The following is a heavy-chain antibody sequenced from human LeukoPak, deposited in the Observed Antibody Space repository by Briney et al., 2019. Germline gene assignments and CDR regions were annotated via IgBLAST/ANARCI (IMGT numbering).Heavy chain of an antibody. Sequence: PGGSLRLSCAASGFTFSSYWMSWVRQAPGKGLEWVPNIKQDGSGKYYVDSVKGRFTISRDNAKNSLYLQMNSLRAEDTAVYYCARDDSFWSGYYSPTTHYGMDVWGQGTTVTVSS. J-gene: IGHJ6*02. CDR2: IKQDGSGK. V-gene: IGHV3-7*01. D-gene: IGHD3-3*01. CDR3: ARDDSFWSGYYSPTTHYGMDV. CDR1: GFTFSSYW.